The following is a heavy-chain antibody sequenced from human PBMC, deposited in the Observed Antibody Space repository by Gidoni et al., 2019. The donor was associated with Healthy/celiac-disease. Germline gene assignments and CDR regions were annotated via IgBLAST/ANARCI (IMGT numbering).Heavy chain of an antibody. CDR1: GGSISSGGYS. J-gene: IGHJ2*01. CDR3: ARDRGDYDILTGYYKRGWYFDL. Sequence: QLQLQESGSGLVKPSQTLSLTCAVSGGSISSGGYSWSWIRQPPGKGLEWMGYIYHSGSTYYNPSLKSRVTISVDRSKNQFSLKLSSVTAADTAVYYCARDRGDYDILTGYYKRGWYFDLWGRGTLVTVSS. D-gene: IGHD3-9*01. CDR2: IYHSGST. V-gene: IGHV4-30-2*01.